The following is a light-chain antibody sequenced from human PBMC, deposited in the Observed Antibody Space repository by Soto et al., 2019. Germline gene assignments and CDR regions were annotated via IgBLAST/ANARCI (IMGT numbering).Light chain of an antibody. Sequence: QSALTQPASVSGSPGQSITICCTGTSSDVGSNSLVSWYQQHPGKAPRLMIYEGSKRPSGVSNRFSGSRSANTASLTISGLQADDESEYYCSAHVGSTLVFGGGTKLTVL. CDR2: EGS. J-gene: IGLJ3*02. CDR1: SSDVGSNSL. CDR3: SAHVGSTLV. V-gene: IGLV2-23*01.